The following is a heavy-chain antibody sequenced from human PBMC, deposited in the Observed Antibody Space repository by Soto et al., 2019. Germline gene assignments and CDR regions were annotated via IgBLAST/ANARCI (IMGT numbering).Heavy chain of an antibody. CDR3: ARDNGYCSGGSCYPSAFDI. Sequence: GGSLRLSCAASGFTFSSYSMNWVRQAPGKGLEWVSSISSSSSYIYYADSVKGRFTISRDNAKNSLYLQMNSLRAEDTAVYYCARDNGYCSGGSCYPSAFDIWGQGTMVTVSS. D-gene: IGHD2-15*01. CDR1: GFTFSSYS. J-gene: IGHJ3*02. CDR2: ISSSSSYI. V-gene: IGHV3-21*01.